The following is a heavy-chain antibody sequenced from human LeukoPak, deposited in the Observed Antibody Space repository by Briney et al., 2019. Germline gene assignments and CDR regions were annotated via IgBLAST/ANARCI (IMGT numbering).Heavy chain of an antibody. J-gene: IGHJ3*02. V-gene: IGHV3-23*01. D-gene: IGHD3-22*01. CDR1: GFTFSSYA. CDR2: ISGSGGST. CDR3: AEALYDSSGYYYSYDAFDI. Sequence: GGSLRLSCAASGFTFSSYAMSWVRQAPGKGLEWVSAISGSGGSTYYADSVKGRFTISRDNSKNTLYLQMNSLRAEDTAVYYCAEALYDSSGYYYSYDAFDIWGQGTMVTVSS.